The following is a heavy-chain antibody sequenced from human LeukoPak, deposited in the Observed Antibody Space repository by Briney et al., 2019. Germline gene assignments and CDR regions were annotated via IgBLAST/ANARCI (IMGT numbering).Heavy chain of an antibody. CDR2: IYTSGDT. CDR3: ARVLFYGSGSYVSWFDP. V-gene: IGHV4-4*07. Sequence: SETLSLTCTVSGASISGSYWSWIRQPAGKGLEWIGRIYTSGDTNYNPPLKSRVTMSVDTSKNEVSLKLSSVTAADTAVYYCARVLFYGSGSYVSWFDPWGQGTLVTVSS. D-gene: IGHD3-10*01. J-gene: IGHJ5*02. CDR1: GASISGSY.